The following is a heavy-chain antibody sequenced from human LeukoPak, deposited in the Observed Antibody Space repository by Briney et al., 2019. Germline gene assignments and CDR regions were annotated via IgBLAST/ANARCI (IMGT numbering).Heavy chain of an antibody. Sequence: SETLSLTCAVSGYSISSGYYWGWIRQPPGKGLEWIGSIYHSGSNYYNPSLKSRVTISVDTSKNQFSLKLSSVTAADTAVYYCAGVCIVGATRCDAFDIWGQGTMVTVSS. J-gene: IGHJ3*02. CDR1: GYSISSGYY. D-gene: IGHD1-26*01. CDR3: AGVCIVGATRCDAFDI. CDR2: IYHSGSN. V-gene: IGHV4-38-2*01.